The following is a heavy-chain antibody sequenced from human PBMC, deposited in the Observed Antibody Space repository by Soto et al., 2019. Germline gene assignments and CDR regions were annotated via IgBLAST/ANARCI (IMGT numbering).Heavy chain of an antibody. Sequence: SETLSLTCTVSGGSISSGGYYWSWIRQHPGKGLEWIGYIYYSGSTYYNPSLKSRVTISVDTSKNQFSLKLSSVTAADTAVYYCARDRGDIVVANGAFDIWGQGTMVTVSS. D-gene: IGHD2-15*01. CDR2: IYYSGST. CDR3: ARDRGDIVVANGAFDI. CDR1: GGSISSGGYY. V-gene: IGHV4-31*02. J-gene: IGHJ3*02.